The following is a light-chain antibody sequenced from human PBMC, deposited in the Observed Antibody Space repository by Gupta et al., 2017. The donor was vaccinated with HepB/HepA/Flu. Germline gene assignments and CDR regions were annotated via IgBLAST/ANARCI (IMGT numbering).Light chain of an antibody. CDR1: SSDV. Sequence: VSGSPGQSITISCTGTSSDVSWYQQHPGKAPKLMIYAVTLRPPRVSHRFSGSKSGDTASLTISELQTEDEAYYYCSSFTSSSTLAVFGGGTKVTVL. CDR2: AVT. V-gene: IGLV2-14*03. J-gene: IGLJ2*01. CDR3: SSFTSSSTLAV.